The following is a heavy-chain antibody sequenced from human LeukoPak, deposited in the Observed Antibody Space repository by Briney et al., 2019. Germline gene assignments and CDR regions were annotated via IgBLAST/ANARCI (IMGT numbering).Heavy chain of an antibody. CDR2: INPNSGYT. Sequence: GASVKVSCKASVYTFTGYYMHWVRQAPGQGLEWVGWINPNSGYTKFAQKFQGRVTMTCDTSISTVYMELSRLTSDDTAVYYCARDPTVTTQDNWFDPWGQGTLVTVPS. V-gene: IGHV1-2*02. CDR3: ARDPTVTTQDNWFDP. D-gene: IGHD4-17*01. J-gene: IGHJ5*02. CDR1: VYTFTGYY.